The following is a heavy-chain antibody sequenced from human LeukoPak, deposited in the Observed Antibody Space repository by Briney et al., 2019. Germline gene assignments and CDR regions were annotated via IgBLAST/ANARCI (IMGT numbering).Heavy chain of an antibody. J-gene: IGHJ4*02. CDR1: GGSISSSSYY. CDR3: ATRKLDDYGDYEGYFDY. CDR2: IYYSGST. D-gene: IGHD4-17*01. V-gene: IGHV4-61*05. Sequence: TSSETLSLTCTVSGGSISSSSYYWGWIRQPPGKGLEWIGYIYYSGSTNYNPSLKSRVTISVDTSKNQFSLKLSSVTAADTAVYYCATRKLDDYGDYEGYFDYWGQGTLVTVSS.